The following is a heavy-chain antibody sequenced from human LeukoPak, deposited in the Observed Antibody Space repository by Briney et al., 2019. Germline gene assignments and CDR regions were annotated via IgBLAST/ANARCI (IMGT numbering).Heavy chain of an antibody. V-gene: IGHV3-33*01. CDR2: VWFDGTYK. CDR1: GVTFSTYG. Sequence: SLRLSCAASGVTFSTYGMHSVCDAPPGGLGWGAVVWFDGTYKYYLDSVKGRFNISRDSSKNTLFLQMNSLRAEDTAVYYCVRDDTDITSTGYYFNYWGQGTLVTVSS. D-gene: IGHD3-22*01. CDR3: VRDDTDITSTGYYFNY. J-gene: IGHJ4*02.